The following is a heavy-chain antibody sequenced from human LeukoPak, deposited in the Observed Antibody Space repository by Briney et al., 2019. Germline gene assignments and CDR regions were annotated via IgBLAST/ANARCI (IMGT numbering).Heavy chain of an antibody. CDR3: ARERYDILTGSKAPDYYYGMDV. V-gene: IGHV1-69*13. Sequence: SVKVSCKASGGTFSSYAISWVRQAPGQGLEWMGGIIPIFGTANYAQKFQGRVTITADESTSTAYMELSSLRSEDTAVYYCARERYDILTGSKAPDYYYGMDVWAKGPRSPSP. CDR2: IIPIFGTA. CDR1: GGTFSSYA. D-gene: IGHD3-9*01. J-gene: IGHJ6*02.